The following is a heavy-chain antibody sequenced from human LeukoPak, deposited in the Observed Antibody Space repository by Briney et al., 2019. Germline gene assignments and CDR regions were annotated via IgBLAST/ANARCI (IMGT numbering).Heavy chain of an antibody. CDR2: IKEDGSEK. V-gene: IGHV3-7*01. CDR1: GFPFSNYW. D-gene: IGHD1-26*01. J-gene: IGHJ4*02. Sequence: GGSLRLSCAASGFPFSNYWMSWVRQAPGKGLEWVANIKEDGSEKNYVDSVKGRFTISRDNAKNSVCLQMDSLRAEDTAVYHCAHSGSYFDYLGQRTLVTVSS. CDR3: AHSGSYFDY.